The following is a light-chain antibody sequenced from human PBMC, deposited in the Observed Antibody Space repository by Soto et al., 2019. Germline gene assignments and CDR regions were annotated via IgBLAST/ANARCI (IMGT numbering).Light chain of an antibody. CDR1: SGHSSYI. CDR2: LEGSGSY. J-gene: IGLJ3*02. V-gene: IGLV4-60*03. CDR3: ETWDSNTRWV. Sequence: QSVLTQSSSASASLGSSVKLTCTLSSGHSSYIIAWHQQQPGKAPRYLMKLEGSGSYNKGSGVPDRFSGSSSGADRYLTISNLQSEDEADYYRETWDSNTRWVFGGGTKLTVL.